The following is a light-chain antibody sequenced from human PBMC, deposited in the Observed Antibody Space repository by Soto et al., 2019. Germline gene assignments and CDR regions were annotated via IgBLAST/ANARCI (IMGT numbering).Light chain of an antibody. V-gene: IGLV1-40*01. CDR3: QSYDSILSGSV. CDR2: GNS. J-gene: IGLJ3*02. CDR1: SSNIGAGYD. Sequence: QSVLTQPPSVSGAPGQRVTLSCTGNSSNIGAGYDVHWYQQLPGTAPKLLIYGNSNRPSGVPDRFSGSKSDTSASLAITGLQADDEADYYCQSYDSILSGSVFGGGTK.